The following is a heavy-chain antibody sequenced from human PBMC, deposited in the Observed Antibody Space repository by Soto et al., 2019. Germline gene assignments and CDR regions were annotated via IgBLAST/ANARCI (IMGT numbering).Heavy chain of an antibody. J-gene: IGHJ6*02. V-gene: IGHV3-23*01. Sequence: EVQLLESGGGLVQPGGSLRLSCAASGFPLSTYGMTWVRQAPGKGLEWGSAITGTGGNTYYVDSVKGRFTSSRDNSENMLYLQVDSLRGEDTAVYDCARIRGYWYGLNVWGQWTTVTGSS. CDR3: ARIRGYWYGLNV. CDR2: ITGTGGNT. CDR1: GFPLSTYG.